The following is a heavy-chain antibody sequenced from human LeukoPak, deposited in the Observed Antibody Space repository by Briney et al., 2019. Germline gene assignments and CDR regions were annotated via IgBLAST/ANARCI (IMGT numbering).Heavy chain of an antibody. D-gene: IGHD3-3*01. CDR3: ATNGYYCIDN. Sequence: SETLSLTCGVYGGSFSGYYWSWIRQPPGKGLEWIGEINDSGSTNYNPSLKSRATISADTSKNQFSLNLSSVSAADTALYYCATNGYYCIDNWGQGTLVTVSS. V-gene: IGHV4-34*01. CDR1: GGSFSGYY. CDR2: INDSGST. J-gene: IGHJ4*02.